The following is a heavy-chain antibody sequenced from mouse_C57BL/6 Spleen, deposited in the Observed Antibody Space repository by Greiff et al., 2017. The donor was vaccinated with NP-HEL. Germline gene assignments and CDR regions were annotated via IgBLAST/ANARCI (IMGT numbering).Heavy chain of an antibody. CDR1: GYAFSSYW. CDR2: IYPGDGDT. D-gene: IGHD2-4*01. J-gene: IGHJ4*01. Sequence: QVQLQQSGAELVKPGASVKISCKASGYAFSSYWMNWVKQRPGKGLEWIGQIYPGDGDTNYNGKFKGKATLTADKSSSTAYMQLRSLTPEDSAVYVCSRATMTHYYAMDYWGQGTSVTVSS. CDR3: SRATMTHYYAMDY. V-gene: IGHV1-80*01.